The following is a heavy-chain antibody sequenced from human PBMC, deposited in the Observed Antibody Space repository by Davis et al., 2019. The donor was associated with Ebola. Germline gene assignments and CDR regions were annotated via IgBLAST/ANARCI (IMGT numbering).Heavy chain of an antibody. CDR1: GFTFSSYE. CDR3: ARVGAYSGSYYDDAFDI. CDR2: ISSSGSTI. V-gene: IGHV3-48*03. D-gene: IGHD1-26*01. J-gene: IGHJ3*02. Sequence: GESLKISCAASGFTFSSYEMNWVRQAPGKGLEWVSYISSSGSTIYYADSVKGRFTISRDNAKNSLYLQMNSLRAEDTAVYYCARVGAYSGSYYDDAFDIWGQGTMVTVSS.